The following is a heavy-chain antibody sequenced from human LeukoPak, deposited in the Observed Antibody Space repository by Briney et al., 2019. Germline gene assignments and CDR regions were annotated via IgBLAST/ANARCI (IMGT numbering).Heavy chain of an antibody. J-gene: IGHJ4*02. V-gene: IGHV4-31*03. Sequence: SETLSLTCSGSADFISRRGYYWSWIRQRPGMGLDWIVYIYYNGRSGNTYYNLSLNSRVTMSIDTGEKQFSLRLTSVTAADTAVYYCANSLPTVATRTYFDNWGEGALVIVSS. D-gene: IGHD5-12*01. CDR1: ADFISRRGYY. CDR3: ANSLPTVATRTYFDN. CDR2: IYYNGRSGNT.